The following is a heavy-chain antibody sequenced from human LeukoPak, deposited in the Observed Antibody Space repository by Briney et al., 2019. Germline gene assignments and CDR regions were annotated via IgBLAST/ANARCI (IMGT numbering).Heavy chain of an antibody. D-gene: IGHD3-22*01. CDR3: ARCLNTYYYDNSGYSPEHYYMDV. Sequence: PSETLSVSCTVSGDSISNYYWSWVRQPAGKGLEWIGRIYASGSSNYNPSLKSRITMSVDTSKNQFSLKLSSVTAADTAVYYCARCLNTYYYDNSGYSPEHYYMDVWSKGTTVIVSS. CDR2: IYASGSS. J-gene: IGHJ6*03. CDR1: GDSISNYY. V-gene: IGHV4-4*07.